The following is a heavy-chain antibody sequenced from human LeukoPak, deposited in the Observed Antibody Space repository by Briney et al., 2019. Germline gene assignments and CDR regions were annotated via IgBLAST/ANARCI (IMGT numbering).Heavy chain of an antibody. CDR3: ATSSGTLTFDY. CDR1: GFTVSSNY. D-gene: IGHD1-26*01. V-gene: IGHV3-53*01. Sequence: GGSLRLSCAASGFTVSSNYMSWVRQAPGKGLEWVSIIYGGGSTYYADSVKGRFTISRDNSKNTLYLQMSSLRAEDTAVYYCATSSGTLTFDYWGQGTLVTVSS. J-gene: IGHJ4*02. CDR2: IYGGGST.